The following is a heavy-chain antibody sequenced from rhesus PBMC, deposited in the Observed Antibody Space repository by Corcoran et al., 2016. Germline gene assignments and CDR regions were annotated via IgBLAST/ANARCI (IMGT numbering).Heavy chain of an antibody. Sequence: QVHLQESGPGLVKPSETLPLTCAVSGYSINNNYWSWIRQAPGKGLEWIGLIYGSGGNTDYNPSLKSRVTISIDTSMNQFSLRLNSVTAADTAVYYCARGYFYFDFWGQGVLVTVSS. J-gene: IGHJ4*01. V-gene: IGHV4S2*01. CDR2: IYGSGGNT. D-gene: IGHD2-2*01. CDR1: GYSINNNY. CDR3: ARGYFYFDF.